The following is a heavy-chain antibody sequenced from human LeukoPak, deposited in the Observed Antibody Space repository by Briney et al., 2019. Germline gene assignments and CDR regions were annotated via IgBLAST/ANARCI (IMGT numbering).Heavy chain of an antibody. J-gene: IGHJ4*02. CDR3: TRDGHYGDYQYMLDY. D-gene: IGHD4-17*01. CDR1: GFTLGDYA. V-gene: IGHV3-49*04. Sequence: PGGSLRLSCTASGFTLGDYAMSWVRQAPGEGLEWVGFIRSKAYGGTTAYASSVKGTFTNSRDDSKSIAHLQMNSRKSEDTAVYYCTRDGHYGDYQYMLDYWGQGTLVTVSS. CDR2: IRSKAYGGTT.